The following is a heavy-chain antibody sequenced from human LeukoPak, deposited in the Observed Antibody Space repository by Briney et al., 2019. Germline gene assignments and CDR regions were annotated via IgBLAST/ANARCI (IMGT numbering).Heavy chain of an antibody. CDR2: SDVGDGGT. CDR3: ARDRSGSTH. V-gene: IGHV3-23*01. CDR1: GSTFSSYA. Sequence: GGSLRLSCAASGSTFSSYAMTWVRQAPGKGLEWVSTSDVGDGGTYYADSVKGGFTISRDNPKNTLYLQMNSPTADDTAVYYCARDRSGSTHWGPGTLVTVSS. J-gene: IGHJ4*02. D-gene: IGHD1-26*01.